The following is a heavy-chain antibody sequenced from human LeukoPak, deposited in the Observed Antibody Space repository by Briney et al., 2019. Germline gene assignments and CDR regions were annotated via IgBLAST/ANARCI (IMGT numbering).Heavy chain of an antibody. CDR3: ARELPREVTLDY. CDR1: GFTFFSYE. J-gene: IGHJ4*02. CDR2: INTDGDRT. V-gene: IGHV3-74*01. D-gene: IGHD2-21*02. Sequence: GGSLRLSCAASGFTFFSYEMQWVRQAPGKGLVWVSRINTDGDRTSYADSVKGRFTIPRDNAKNTLYLQVNSLRAEDTAVYYCARELPREVTLDYWGQGTLVTVPS.